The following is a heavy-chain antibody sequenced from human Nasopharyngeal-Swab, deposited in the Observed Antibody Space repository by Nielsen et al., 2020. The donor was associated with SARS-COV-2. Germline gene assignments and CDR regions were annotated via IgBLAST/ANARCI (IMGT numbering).Heavy chain of an antibody. CDR3: ARGLTTVTTLEYFDL. Sequence: SETLSLTCTVSGGSISSGGHYWSWIRQHPGKGLEWIGYIYYSGSTYYNPSLKSRVTISVDTSKNQFSLKLSSVTAADTAVYYCARGLTTVTTLEYFDLWGRGTLVTVSS. CDR2: IYYSGST. V-gene: IGHV4-31*03. CDR1: GGSISSGGHY. J-gene: IGHJ2*01. D-gene: IGHD4-17*01.